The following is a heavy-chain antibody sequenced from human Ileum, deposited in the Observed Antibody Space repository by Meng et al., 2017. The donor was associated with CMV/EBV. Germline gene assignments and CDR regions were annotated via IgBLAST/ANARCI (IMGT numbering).Heavy chain of an antibody. CDR2: IHPTGTT. CDR3: ARAAARGVPVDL. CDR1: GGSLTRYY. D-gene: IGHD3-10*01. Sequence: PSLPLSRSCTVTGGSLTRYYWTWIRQPAGKGLEWIGRIHPTGTTDDNPSLRSRVSMSLDKSKNQFSLKLTSVTAADTAVYYCARAAARGVPVDLWGQGTLVTVSS. J-gene: IGHJ5*02. V-gene: IGHV4-4*07.